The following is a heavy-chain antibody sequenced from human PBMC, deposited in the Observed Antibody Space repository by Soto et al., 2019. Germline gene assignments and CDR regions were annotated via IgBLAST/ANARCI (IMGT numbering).Heavy chain of an antibody. D-gene: IGHD1-26*01. J-gene: IGHJ4*02. V-gene: IGHV4-59*08. CDR2: VYYSGSA. CDR1: GDSISSHY. CDR3: ARLPSGSYGQVDY. Sequence: SETLSLTCTVSGDSISSHYWGWIRQPPGKGLEWIGSVYYSGSANYNPSLKSRVTISLHTSKNQFSLKLNSVTAADTAVYFCARLPSGSYGQVDYWGQGTLVTVSS.